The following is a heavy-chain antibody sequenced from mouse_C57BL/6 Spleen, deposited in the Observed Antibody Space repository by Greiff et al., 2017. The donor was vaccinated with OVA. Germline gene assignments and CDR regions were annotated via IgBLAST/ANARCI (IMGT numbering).Heavy chain of an antibody. V-gene: IGHV1-64*01. D-gene: IGHD4-1*01. CDR3: ARWEDYFDY. CDR2: IHPNSGST. CDR1: GYTFTSYW. Sequence: QVQLQQPGAELVKPGASVKLSCKASGYTFTSYWMHWVKQRPGQGLEWIGMIHPNSGSTNYNEKFKSKATLTVDKSSSPAYMQLSSLTSEDSAVYYCARWEDYFDYWGQGTTLTVSS. J-gene: IGHJ2*01.